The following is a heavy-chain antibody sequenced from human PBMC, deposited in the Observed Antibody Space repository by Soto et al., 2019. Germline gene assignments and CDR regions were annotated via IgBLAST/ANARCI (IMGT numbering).Heavy chain of an antibody. J-gene: IGHJ5*01. V-gene: IGHV3-74*01. CDR2: INPAGTIT. CDR3: TSDTFGLRDT. Sequence: MQMVESGGGSVQPGGSLRLSCAASGFPFSHYWMHWVRQTPGKGLVWVSRINPAGTITNYADSVEGRFTISRDNADSALFLQMNSLSAEDTAIYYCTSDTFGLRDTCGHGTLVTVSS. D-gene: IGHD3-16*01. CDR1: GFPFSHYW.